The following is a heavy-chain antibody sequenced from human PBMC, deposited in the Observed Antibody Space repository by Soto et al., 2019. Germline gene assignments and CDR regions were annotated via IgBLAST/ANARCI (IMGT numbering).Heavy chain of an antibody. Sequence: GGSLRLSGAASEFTFSSYPMSWVRQAQGKGREWVSAISGSGGRTYYADTVKGRFTISRDNSKNTLYQKMNSLRAEDTDEYNCAKEKAPRQAGKWFAPWAQGTLVPVSS. CDR3: AKEKAPRQAGKWFAP. D-gene: IGHD1-1*01. CDR2: ISGSGGRT. J-gene: IGHJ5*02. V-gene: IGHV3-23*01. CDR1: EFTFSSYP.